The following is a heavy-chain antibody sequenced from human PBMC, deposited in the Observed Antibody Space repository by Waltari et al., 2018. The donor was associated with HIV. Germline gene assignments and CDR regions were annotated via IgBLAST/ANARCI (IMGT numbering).Heavy chain of an antibody. CDR1: GYSFTSYW. Sequence: EVQLVQSGAEVKKPGESLKISCKGSGYSFTSYWIGWVRQMPGKGLEWMWIIYPGDSVTRYSPPFQGQVTISADKSISTAYLQLSSLKASDTAMYYCARLGGNSGSYRVWFDPWGQGTLVTVSS. CDR3: ARLGGNSGSYRVWFDP. J-gene: IGHJ5*02. V-gene: IGHV5-51*03. CDR2: IYPGDSVT. D-gene: IGHD1-26*01.